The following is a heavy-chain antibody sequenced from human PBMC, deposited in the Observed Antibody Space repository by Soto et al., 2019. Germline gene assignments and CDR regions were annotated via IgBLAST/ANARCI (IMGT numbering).Heavy chain of an antibody. Sequence: GGSLRLSCAASGFTFSSYWMSWVRPAPGKGLEWVANIKQDGSEKYYVDSVKGRFTISRDNAKNSLYLQMNSLRAEDTAVYYCARDSGDSSSSYYYYYGMDVWGQGTTVTVSS. CDR1: GFTFSSYW. D-gene: IGHD6-13*01. V-gene: IGHV3-7*01. CDR3: ARDSGDSSSSYYYYYGMDV. CDR2: IKQDGSEK. J-gene: IGHJ6*02.